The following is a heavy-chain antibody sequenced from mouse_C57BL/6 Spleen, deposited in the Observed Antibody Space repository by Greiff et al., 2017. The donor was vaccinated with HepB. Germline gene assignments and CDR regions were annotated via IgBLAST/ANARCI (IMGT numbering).Heavy chain of an antibody. CDR2: IHPNSGST. Sequence: VQLQQPGAELVKPGASVKLSCKASGYTFTSYWMHWVKQRPGQGLEWIGMIHPNSGSTNYNEKFKSKATLTVDKSSSTAYMQLSSLTSEDSAVYYCAHYYGSSYGFAYWGQGTLVTVSA. V-gene: IGHV1-64*01. CDR1: GYTFTSYW. D-gene: IGHD1-1*01. J-gene: IGHJ3*01. CDR3: AHYYGSSYGFAY.